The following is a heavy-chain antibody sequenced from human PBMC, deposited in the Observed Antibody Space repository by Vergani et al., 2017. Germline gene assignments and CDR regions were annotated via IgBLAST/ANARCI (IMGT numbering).Heavy chain of an antibody. CDR3: ARNYYDSSGYYRGRADAFDI. CDR1: GYSFTSYW. J-gene: IGHJ3*02. V-gene: IGHV5-51*01. Sequence: EVQLVQSGAEVKKPGESLKISCKGSGYSFTSYWIGWVRQMPGKGLEWMGIIYPGDSDTRYSPSFQGQVTISADKSISTAYLQWSSLKASDTAMYYCARNYYDSSGYYRGRADAFDIWGQGTMVTVSS. D-gene: IGHD3-22*01. CDR2: IYPGDSDT.